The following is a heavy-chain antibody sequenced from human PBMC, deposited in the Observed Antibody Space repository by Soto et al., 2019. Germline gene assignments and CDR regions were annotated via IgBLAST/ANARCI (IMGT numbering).Heavy chain of an antibody. CDR2: TGNKRNSYTT. Sequence: EVQLVESGGGLVQPGGSLRLACVVSGFTSTDHYMDWVRQAPGKGLEWVGRTGNKRNSYTTDYAASVKGRFSISRDDSKNSLYLQRNSLKTEDTAVYYCAREWHAVTGKSAFDVWGQGTTVTVSS. V-gene: IGHV3-72*01. D-gene: IGHD6-19*01. CDR3: AREWHAVTGKSAFDV. CDR1: GFTSTDHY. J-gene: IGHJ3*01.